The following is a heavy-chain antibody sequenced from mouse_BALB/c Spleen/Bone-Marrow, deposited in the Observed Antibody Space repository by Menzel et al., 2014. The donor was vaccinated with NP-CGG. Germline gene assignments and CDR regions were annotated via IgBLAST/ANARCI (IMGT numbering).Heavy chain of an antibody. CDR2: IRNKANGYTT. CDR1: GFTFTDYY. Sequence: EVHLVESGGGLVQPGGSLRLSCATSGFTFTDYYMSWVRQPPGKALEWLGFIRNKANGYTTEYSASVKGRFTISRDNSQSILYLQMNTLRAEDSATYYCAVMDYWVQGTSVTVSS. J-gene: IGHJ4*01. V-gene: IGHV7-3*02. CDR3: AVMDY.